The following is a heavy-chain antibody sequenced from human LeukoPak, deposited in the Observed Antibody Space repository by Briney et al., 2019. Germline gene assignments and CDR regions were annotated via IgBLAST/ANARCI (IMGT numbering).Heavy chain of an antibody. CDR3: ARHLIVTWFDP. CDR2: IYYSGST. J-gene: IGHJ5*02. Sequence: AETLPDTLTVSGGSISSTSLYWGCIRQPPGKGLEWIGSIYYSGSTYYNPSLKSRVTISVDTSKNQFSLKLSSVTAADTAVYYCARHLIVTWFDPWGQGSLVTVSS. V-gene: IGHV4-39*01. D-gene: IGHD2/OR15-2a*01. CDR1: GGSISSTSLY.